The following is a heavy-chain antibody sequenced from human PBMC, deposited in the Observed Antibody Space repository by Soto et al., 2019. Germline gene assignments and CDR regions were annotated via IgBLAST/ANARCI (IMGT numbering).Heavy chain of an antibody. J-gene: IGHJ6*02. CDR2: IIPILAPE. Sequence: QVQLVQSGTEVKKPGSSVKVSCKVSGGTFSSYTISWVRQAPGQGLEWMGRIIPILAPEDYAQNFQGRVTSTADESTSTAYMELSSLRSEDTAVYYCARNTRCSEGACHLDIWGQGTTVTVSS. CDR1: GGTFSSYT. D-gene: IGHD2-15*01. CDR3: ARNTRCSEGACHLDI. V-gene: IGHV1-69*08.